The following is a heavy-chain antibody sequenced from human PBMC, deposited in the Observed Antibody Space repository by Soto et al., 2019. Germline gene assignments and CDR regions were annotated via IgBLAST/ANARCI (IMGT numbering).Heavy chain of an antibody. CDR2: LYYSGST. V-gene: IGHV4-39*01. CDR1: GGSISRSTYH. Sequence: SETLSLTCTVSGGSISRSTYHWFWIRQPPGKGLEWIGSLYYSGSTFYNPSLKSRVTISVDTSKNQFSLKVNSVTAADTAVYYCARLYYDSSGYYYLGYFDYWGQGTLVTVSS. CDR3: ARLYYDSSGYYYLGYFDY. D-gene: IGHD3-22*01. J-gene: IGHJ4*02.